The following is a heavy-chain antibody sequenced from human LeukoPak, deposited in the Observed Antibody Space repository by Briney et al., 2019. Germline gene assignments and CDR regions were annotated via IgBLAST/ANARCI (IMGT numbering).Heavy chain of an antibody. V-gene: IGHV4-34*01. D-gene: IGHD2-15*01. Sequence: SETLSLTCAVYGGSFSGYYWSWIRQPPGKGLEWIGEINHSGSTNYNPSLKSRVTISVDTSKDQFSLKLSSVTVADTAVYYCARVIKGLHLRHYYYYYMDVWGKGTTVTVSS. CDR2: INHSGST. CDR3: ARVIKGLHLRHYYYYYMDV. J-gene: IGHJ6*03. CDR1: GGSFSGYY.